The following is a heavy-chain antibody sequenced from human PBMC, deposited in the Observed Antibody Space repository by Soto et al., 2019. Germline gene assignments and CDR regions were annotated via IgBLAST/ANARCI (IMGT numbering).Heavy chain of an antibody. CDR3: AATYRYSGSYHFYYYYGMDV. CDR1: GYSFTSYW. Sequence: GESLKISCKASGYSFTSYWISWVRQMPGKGLEWLWRIDPSDSYTNYSPSFQGHVTISADKSFSTAYLQWSSLKASDTAMYYCAATYRYSGSYHFYYYYGMDVWGQGTTVTVSS. V-gene: IGHV5-10-1*01. J-gene: IGHJ6*02. CDR2: IDPSDSYT. D-gene: IGHD1-26*01.